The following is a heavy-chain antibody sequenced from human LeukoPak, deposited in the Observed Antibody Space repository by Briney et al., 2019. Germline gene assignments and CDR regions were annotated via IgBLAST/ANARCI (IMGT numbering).Heavy chain of an antibody. CDR1: GGSISSTTYY. D-gene: IGHD6-19*01. CDR3: ARDMVAGTGWFDP. CDR2: INYSGGT. J-gene: IGHJ5*02. V-gene: IGHV4-39*07. Sequence: SETLSLTCTVSGGSISSTTYYWVWIRQPPGKGLDWIGSINYSGGTNYNPSLKSRVTISVDTSKNQVSLKLSSVTAADTAVYYCARDMVAGTGWFDPWGQGTLVSVSS.